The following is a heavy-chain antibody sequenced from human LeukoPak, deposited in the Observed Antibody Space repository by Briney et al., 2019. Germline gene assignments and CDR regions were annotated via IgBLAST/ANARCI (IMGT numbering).Heavy chain of an antibody. CDR3: ARDAGEMATKDAFDI. J-gene: IGHJ3*02. CDR2: ISSSSSYI. V-gene: IGHV3-21*01. Sequence: PGGSLRLSCAASGFTFSSYSMNWVRQAPGKGLEWVSSISSSSSYIYYADSVKGRFTISRDNAKNSLYLQMNSLRAEDTAVYYCARDAGEMATKDAFDIWGQGTMVTVSS. D-gene: IGHD5-24*01. CDR1: GFTFSSYS.